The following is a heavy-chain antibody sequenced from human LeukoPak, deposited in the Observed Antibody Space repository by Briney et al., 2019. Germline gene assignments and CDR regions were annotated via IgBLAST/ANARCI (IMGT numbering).Heavy chain of an antibody. CDR2: ISWNSGSI. D-gene: IGHD3-22*01. Sequence: GRSLRLSCAASGFTFADYAMHWVRQDPGKSLEWVSGISWNSGSIGYADSVKGRFTISRDNAKNSLYLQMNSLRAEDTALYYCAKGVSGYQGGWFDPWGQGTLVTVSS. J-gene: IGHJ5*02. V-gene: IGHV3-9*01. CDR3: AKGVSGYQGGWFDP. CDR1: GFTFADYA.